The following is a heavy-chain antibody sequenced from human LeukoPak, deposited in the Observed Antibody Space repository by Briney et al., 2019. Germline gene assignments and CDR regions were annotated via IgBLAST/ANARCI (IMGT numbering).Heavy chain of an antibody. CDR2: INHSGST. Sequence: PSETLSLTCAVYGGSFSGYYWSWIRQPPGKGLEWIGEINHSGSTNYNPSLKSRVTISVDTSKNQFSLKLSSVTAADTAVYYCASAGYCSGGSCYPGGWFDPWGQGTLVTVSS. D-gene: IGHD2-15*01. V-gene: IGHV4-34*01. CDR1: GGSFSGYY. CDR3: ASAGYCSGGSCYPGGWFDP. J-gene: IGHJ5*02.